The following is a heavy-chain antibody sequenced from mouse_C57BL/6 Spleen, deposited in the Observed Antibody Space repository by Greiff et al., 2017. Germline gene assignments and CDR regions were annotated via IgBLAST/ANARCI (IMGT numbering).Heavy chain of an antibody. J-gene: IGHJ2*01. CDR1: GYTFTSYW. CDR3: ARFSTGRGYYFDY. D-gene: IGHD4-1*01. CDR2: IDPSDSET. Sequence: VQLQQPGAELVRPGSSVKLSCKASGYTFTSYWMHWVKQRPIQGLEWIGNIDPSDSETHYNQKFKDKATLTVDKSSSTAYMQLSSLTSEDSAVYYCARFSTGRGYYFDYWGQGTTLTVSS. V-gene: IGHV1-52*01.